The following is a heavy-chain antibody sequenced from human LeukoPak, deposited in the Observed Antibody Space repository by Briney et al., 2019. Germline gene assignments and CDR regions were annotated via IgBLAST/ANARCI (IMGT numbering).Heavy chain of an antibody. CDR3: SKRYFSSGGPFDY. J-gene: IGHJ4*02. CDR2: ISGDGYTT. V-gene: IGHV3-23*01. Sequence: GGSLRLSCAASGFTFINYHMSWVRQAPGKGLEWVSAISGDGYTTYYADSVKGRFTVSRDTSKNTLYLQMNSLRAEDTAVYYCSKRYFSSGGPFDYWGQGTLVTVSS. CDR1: GFTFINYH. D-gene: IGHD3-16*01.